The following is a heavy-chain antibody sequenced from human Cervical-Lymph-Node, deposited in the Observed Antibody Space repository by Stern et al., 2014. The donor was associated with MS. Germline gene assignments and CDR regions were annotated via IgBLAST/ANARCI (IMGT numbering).Heavy chain of an antibody. V-gene: IGHV4-61*02. CDR3: ATTRWDLFTWNWFDP. CDR2: IHDSGST. J-gene: IGHJ5*02. D-gene: IGHD1-26*01. CDR1: GGSISSSGYY. Sequence: DQLVESGPGLVKPSQTLSLTCTVSGGSISSSGYYWSWIRQPADKGLEWIGRIHDSGSTYYNPSLKSRVTNSIAKAQNPIFLKLPSVTAADTAVYYCATTRWDLFTWNWFDPWGQGTLVTVSS.